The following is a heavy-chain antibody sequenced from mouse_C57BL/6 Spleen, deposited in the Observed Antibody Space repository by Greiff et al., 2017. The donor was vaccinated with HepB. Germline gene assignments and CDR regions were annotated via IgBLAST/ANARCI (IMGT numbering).Heavy chain of an antibody. D-gene: IGHD1-3*01. CDR3: TRGEALSSWFAY. Sequence: VQLQQSGAELVRPGASVTLSCKASGYTFTDYEMHWVKQTPVHGLEWIGAIDPETGGTAYNQKFKGKAILTADKSSSTAYMELRSLTSEDSAVYYCTRGEALSSWFAYWGQGTLVTVSA. CDR1: GYTFTDYE. V-gene: IGHV1-15*01. J-gene: IGHJ3*01. CDR2: IDPETGGT.